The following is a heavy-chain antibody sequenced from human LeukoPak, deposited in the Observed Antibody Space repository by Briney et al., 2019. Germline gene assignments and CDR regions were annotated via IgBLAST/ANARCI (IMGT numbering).Heavy chain of an antibody. D-gene: IGHD4-23*01. Sequence: GGSLRLSCAASGFTFSSYSMNWVRQAPGKGLEWVSSISSSSSYIYYADSVKGRVTISRDNAKNSLYLQMNSLRAEDTAVYYCARGPVVTGKWSYWGQGTLVTVSS. CDR3: ARGPVVTGKWSY. CDR2: ISSSSSYI. J-gene: IGHJ4*02. CDR1: GFTFSSYS. V-gene: IGHV3-21*01.